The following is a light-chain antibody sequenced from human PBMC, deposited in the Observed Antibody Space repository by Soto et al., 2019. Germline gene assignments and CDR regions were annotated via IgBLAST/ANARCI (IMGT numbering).Light chain of an antibody. CDR3: TSFTGRHTSV. Sequence: QSVLTQPASVSGSPGQSITISCTGTSSDVGGYNYVSWYQQHPDKAPRLMIYDVSNRPSGVSDRFSGSKSGDTASLTISGLQAEDEADYYCTSFTGRHTSVFGTGTKLTVL. CDR2: DVS. J-gene: IGLJ1*01. CDR1: SSDVGGYNY. V-gene: IGLV2-14*03.